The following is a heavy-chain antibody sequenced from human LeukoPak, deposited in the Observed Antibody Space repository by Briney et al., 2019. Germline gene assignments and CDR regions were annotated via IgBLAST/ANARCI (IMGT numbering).Heavy chain of an antibody. Sequence: EASVKVSCKASGYTFTSYYMHWVRQAPGQGLEWMGIINPSGGSTSYAQKFQGRVTMTRDTSTSTVYMELSSLRSEDTAVYYCARLVPRYSSGWYTSPIWGQGTLVTVSS. V-gene: IGHV1-46*01. D-gene: IGHD6-19*01. CDR1: GYTFTSYY. CDR2: INPSGGST. J-gene: IGHJ4*02. CDR3: ARLVPRYSSGWYTSPI.